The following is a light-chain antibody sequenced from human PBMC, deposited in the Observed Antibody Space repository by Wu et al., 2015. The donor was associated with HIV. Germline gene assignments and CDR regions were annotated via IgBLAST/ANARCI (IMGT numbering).Light chain of an antibody. Sequence: DIQMTQSPSSLSASVGDRVTFTCRASQDIDNSLAWYQQKPGKAPKVLIYAASRLEDGVPTRFSGRGSGTDFTLTISSLQSEDFATYHCQQYYSTFQTFGQGPRWKSN. J-gene: IGKJ1*01. V-gene: IGKV1-NL1*01. CDR2: AAS. CDR1: QDIDNS. CDR3: QQYYSTFQT.